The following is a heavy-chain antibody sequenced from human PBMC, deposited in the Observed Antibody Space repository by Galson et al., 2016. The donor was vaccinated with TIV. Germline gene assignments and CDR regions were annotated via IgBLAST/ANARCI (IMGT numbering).Heavy chain of an antibody. CDR2: IYSGGST. V-gene: IGHV3-66*02. CDR3: ARDLGYDSRGYYPGY. D-gene: IGHD3-22*01. Sequence: SLRLSCAASGFSVSSNYMSWVRQAPGTGLEWVSVIYSGGSTHYADSVKGRFTISRDNSKKMLYLQMNSLRAEDTAVYYCARDLGYDSRGYYPGYWGQGTLVTVSS. J-gene: IGHJ4*02. CDR1: GFSVSSNY.